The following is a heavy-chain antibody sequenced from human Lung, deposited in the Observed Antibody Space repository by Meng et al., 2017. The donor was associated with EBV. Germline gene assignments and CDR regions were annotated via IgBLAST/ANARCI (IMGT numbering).Heavy chain of an antibody. CDR3: ARGPSRWLQFSFDY. D-gene: IGHD5-24*01. Sequence: QLQGSGPGLVNPSQTLSLTCTVSGGSISSGGYYWSWIRQHPGKGLEWIGYIYYSGSTYYNPSLKSRVTISVDTSKNQFSLKLSSVTAADTAVYYCARGPSRWLQFSFDYWGQGTLVTVSS. CDR1: GGSISSGGYY. CDR2: IYYSGST. V-gene: IGHV4-31*03. J-gene: IGHJ4*02.